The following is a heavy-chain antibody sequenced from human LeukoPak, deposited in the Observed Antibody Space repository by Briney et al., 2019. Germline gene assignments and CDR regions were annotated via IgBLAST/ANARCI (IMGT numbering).Heavy chain of an antibody. CDR1: GFTVSGNY. Sequence: GGSLRLSCAASGFTVSGNYMSWVRQAPGKGLEWVSVIYSSGSTFYADSVKGRFTISRDNSKSTLYLQMNSLRAEDTGVYYCARAPRGSGSYYFDYWGQGTLVTVSS. CDR3: ARAPRGSGSYYFDY. CDR2: IYSSGST. D-gene: IGHD3-10*01. J-gene: IGHJ4*02. V-gene: IGHV3-66*02.